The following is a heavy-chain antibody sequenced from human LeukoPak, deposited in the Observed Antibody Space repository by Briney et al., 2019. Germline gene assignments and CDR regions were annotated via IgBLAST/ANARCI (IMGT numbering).Heavy chain of an antibody. CDR2: IRSSGGPQ. V-gene: IGHV3-30*02. Sequence: PGGSLRLSCATSGLTFSDLGSGMLWVRQAPGKGLEWLAFIRSSGGPQYYVDSVKGRFTIPRDNSRKIVFLQMNSLRREDTAVYYCARGGSGGSHDVWGKGTTVIVSS. D-gene: IGHD2-15*01. J-gene: IGHJ6*04. CDR1: GLTFSDLGSG. CDR3: ARGGSGGSHDV.